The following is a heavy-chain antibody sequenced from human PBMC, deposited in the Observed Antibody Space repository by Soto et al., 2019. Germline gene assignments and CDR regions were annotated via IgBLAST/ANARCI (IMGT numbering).Heavy chain of an antibody. D-gene: IGHD1-20*01. CDR2: ISGSGEMT. CDR3: ARSEMTYNWND. CDR1: GFTFRGDA. V-gene: IGHV3-23*01. J-gene: IGHJ4*02. Sequence: EVQLLESGGDLVQPGGSLRLACAASGFTFRGDAMSWVRQAPGKGLEWVSSISGSGEMTHYAESVKGRFTISRDNSKNTLHLQMESLRADDTAVYYCARSEMTYNWNDWGQGTLVTVSS.